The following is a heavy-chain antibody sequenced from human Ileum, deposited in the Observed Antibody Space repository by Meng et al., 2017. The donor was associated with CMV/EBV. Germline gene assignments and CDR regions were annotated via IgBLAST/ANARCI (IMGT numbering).Heavy chain of an antibody. V-gene: IGHV4-39*07. J-gene: IGHJ4*02. CDR2: IYYSGST. CDR1: GDSISSRSYY. Sequence: SETLSLTCTVSGDSISSRSYYWGWIRQPPGKGLEWIGSIYYSGSTYYNPSLKSRVTISVDTSKNQFSLKLSSVTAADTAVYYCARDATTRFDYWGQGTLITVSS. D-gene: IGHD4-11*01. CDR3: ARDATTRFDY.